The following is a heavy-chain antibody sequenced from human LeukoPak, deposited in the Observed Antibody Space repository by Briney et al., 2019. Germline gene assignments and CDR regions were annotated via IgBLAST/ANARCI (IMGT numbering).Heavy chain of an antibody. Sequence: ASVKVSCKASGYTFTGYYMHWVRQAPGQGLEWMGWINPNSGGTNYAQKFQGRVTMTRDTSISTAYMELSRLRSDDTAVYYCAREGGIAVAGGAFDIWGQGTMVTVSS. CDR1: GYTFTGYY. CDR2: INPNSGGT. CDR3: AREGGIAVAGGAFDI. D-gene: IGHD6-19*01. J-gene: IGHJ3*02. V-gene: IGHV1-2*02.